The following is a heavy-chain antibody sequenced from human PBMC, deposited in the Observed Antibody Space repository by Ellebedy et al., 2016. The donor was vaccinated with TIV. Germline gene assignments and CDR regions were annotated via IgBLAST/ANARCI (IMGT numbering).Heavy chain of an antibody. CDR1: GLAFGQFW. Sequence: GGSLRLSCKVSGLAFGQFWMNWVRQAPGGRLEWVANIKPDGSDQYYVDSVKGRFVVSRDNTKNSLYLQMNSLRAEDTAVYYCARGKVRGVYGMDVWGQGTTVTVSS. D-gene: IGHD3-10*01. V-gene: IGHV3-7*01. CDR2: IKPDGSDQ. CDR3: ARGKVRGVYGMDV. J-gene: IGHJ6*02.